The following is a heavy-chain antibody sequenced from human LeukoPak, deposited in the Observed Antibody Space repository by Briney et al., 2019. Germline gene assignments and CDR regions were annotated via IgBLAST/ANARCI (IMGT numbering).Heavy chain of an antibody. V-gene: IGHV3-21*01. D-gene: IGHD4-23*01. CDR1: GFTFSSYS. Sequence: GGSLRLSCAVSGFTFSSYSMNWVRQAPGKGLEWVSSISSSPTYIYYADSVKGRFTISRDNAKNSLYLQMNSLRAEDTAVYYCASGRRGLGTQGDQGTLVTVSS. J-gene: IGHJ4*02. CDR3: ASGRRGLGTQ. CDR2: ISSSPTYI.